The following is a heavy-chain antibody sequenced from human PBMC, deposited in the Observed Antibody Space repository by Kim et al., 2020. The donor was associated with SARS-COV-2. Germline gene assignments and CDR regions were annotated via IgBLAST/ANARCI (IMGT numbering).Heavy chain of an antibody. CDR1: GFTFSGSA. Sequence: GGSLRLSCAASGFTFSGSAMHWVRQAAGKGLEWVGRIRSKANNYATSYAASVKGRFTISRDDSKNTGYLQMNSLKTEDTAVYYCTREPGDYWGQGTLVTVSS. CDR2: IRSKANNYAT. J-gene: IGHJ4*02. CDR3: TREPGDY. V-gene: IGHV3-73*01. D-gene: IGHD7-27*01.